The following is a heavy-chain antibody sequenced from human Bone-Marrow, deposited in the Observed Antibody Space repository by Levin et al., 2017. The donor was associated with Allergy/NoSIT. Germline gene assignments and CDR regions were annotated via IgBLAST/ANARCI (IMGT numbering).Heavy chain of an antibody. D-gene: IGHD3-22*01. Sequence: GGSLRLSCAASGFTFSDYYMTWIRQAPGKGLEWVSYISSTTTYTHYADSVRGRFTISRDNAKNFLYLQMDSLRAEDTAVYYCAKENWGDYYDKSGYDFWGQGTLVTVSS. J-gene: IGHJ4*02. CDR3: AKENWGDYYDKSGYDF. CDR2: ISSTTTYT. CDR1: GFTFSDYY. V-gene: IGHV3-11*05.